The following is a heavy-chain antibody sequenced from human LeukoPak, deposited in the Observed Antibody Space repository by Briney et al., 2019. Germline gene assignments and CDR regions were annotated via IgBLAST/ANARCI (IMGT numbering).Heavy chain of an antibody. Sequence: GGSQRLSCAASGFTFSSYWMHWVRQAPGKGLVWVSRINTDGSSTSYADSVKGRFTISRDNAKNTLYLQMSSLRAEDTALYYCARLPLYDSSGLFIWGQGTMVTVSS. CDR1: GFTFSSYW. V-gene: IGHV3-74*01. CDR2: INTDGSST. D-gene: IGHD3-22*01. J-gene: IGHJ3*02. CDR3: ARLPLYDSSGLFI.